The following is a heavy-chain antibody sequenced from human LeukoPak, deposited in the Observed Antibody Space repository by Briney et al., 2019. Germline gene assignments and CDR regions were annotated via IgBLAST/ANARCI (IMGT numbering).Heavy chain of an antibody. Sequence: GGSLRLSCAASGFTFDHYGMSWVRQTPGKGLEWVSGINWNGGSTGYADSVKGRFTISRDNAKNSLYLQMNSLRAEDTALYYCARAPFSGGSFYYYYIDVWGKGTPFTVSS. CDR2: INWNGGST. CDR3: ARAPFSGGSFYYYYIDV. V-gene: IGHV3-20*04. D-gene: IGHD2-15*01. CDR1: GFTFDHYG. J-gene: IGHJ6*03.